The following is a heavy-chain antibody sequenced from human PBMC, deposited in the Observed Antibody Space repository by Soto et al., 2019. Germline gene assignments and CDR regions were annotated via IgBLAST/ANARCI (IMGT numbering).Heavy chain of an antibody. CDR2: ISAYNGNT. V-gene: IGHV1-18*01. D-gene: IGHD4-17*01. CDR3: ARPFGDYGDYAWSLRY. J-gene: IGHJ4*02. CDR1: GYTFSGYA. Sequence: QVKLVQSGAEVKKPGASVKVSCKASGYTFSGYAMVWVRQAPGQGLEWMGWISAYNGNTDYAQKFQGRVTMTTDTSTSTAYMELRSLTSDDTAVYYCARPFGDYGDYAWSLRYWGQGTLVTVSS.